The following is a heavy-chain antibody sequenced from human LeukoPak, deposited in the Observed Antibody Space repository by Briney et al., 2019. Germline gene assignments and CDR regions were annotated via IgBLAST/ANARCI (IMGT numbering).Heavy chain of an antibody. CDR3: AKDKFISGSSGPFDY. V-gene: IGHV3-9*03. CDR1: GFTFDDYA. D-gene: IGHD1-26*01. Sequence: GRSLRLSCATSGFTFDDYAVHWVRQAPGKGLEWVSGISWNSGSIGYADSVKGRFTISRDNAKNSLYLQMNSLRAEDMALYYCAKDKFISGSSGPFDYWGQGTLVTVSS. CDR2: ISWNSGSI. J-gene: IGHJ4*02.